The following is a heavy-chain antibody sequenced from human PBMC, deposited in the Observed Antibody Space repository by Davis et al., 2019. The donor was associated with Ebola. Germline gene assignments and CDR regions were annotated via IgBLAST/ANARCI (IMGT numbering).Heavy chain of an antibody. CDR1: GFTFSSYA. J-gene: IGHJ6*02. CDR3: AKGEGVLWWPYGMDV. V-gene: IGHV3-23*01. Sequence: GESLKISCAASGFTFSSYAMNWVRQAPGKGLEWVSDLRGTGTAYYADSVKGRFTISRDNSKNTLYLQMNSLRAEDTAVYYCAKGEGVLWWPYGMDVWGQGTTVTVSS. D-gene: IGHD2-21*01. CDR2: LRGTGTA.